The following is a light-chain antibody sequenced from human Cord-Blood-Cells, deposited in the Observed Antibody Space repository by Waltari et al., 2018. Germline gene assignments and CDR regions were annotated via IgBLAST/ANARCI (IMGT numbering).Light chain of an antibody. J-gene: IGKJ1*01. Sequence: DIQMTQSPSTLSASVGDRVTITCRASQSISCWLAWYQQKPGTAPKLLIYKASSLESGVPSRFSGRGSGPEVTLTISSLQPDDFATYYCQQYNSYSWTFGQGTKVEIK. CDR2: KAS. V-gene: IGKV1-5*03. CDR1: QSISCW. CDR3: QQYNSYSWT.